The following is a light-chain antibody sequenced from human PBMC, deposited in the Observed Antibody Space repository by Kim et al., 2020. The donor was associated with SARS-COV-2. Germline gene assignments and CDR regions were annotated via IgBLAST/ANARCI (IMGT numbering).Light chain of an antibody. CDR1: ESISSS. J-gene: IGKJ1*01. CDR2: RAS. CDR3: QQYNIDSRT. V-gene: IGKV1-5*03. Sequence: DIQMTQTPSTLFASVGDRVTITCRASESISSSLAWYQQRPGKAPRLLIYRASNLQSGVPSRFSGFGAGTDFTLTISSLQPDDFATYYSQQYNIDSRTFGRGTKVEIK.